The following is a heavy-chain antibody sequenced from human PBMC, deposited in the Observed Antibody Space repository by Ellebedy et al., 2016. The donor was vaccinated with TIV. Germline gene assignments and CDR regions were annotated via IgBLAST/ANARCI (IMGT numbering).Heavy chain of an antibody. CDR2: ISDSAGAM. D-gene: IGHD1-26*01. V-gene: IGHV3-48*02. Sequence: PGGSLRLSCAASGFIFSGYAMNWVRQAPGKGLEWVSYISDSAGAMSYADSVRGRFTVSRDNAKGSVYLQMNNLRDEDTGLYYCVRDDDVREPRRHADFWGQGTLVTVSS. CDR1: GFIFSGYA. J-gene: IGHJ4*02. CDR3: VRDDDVREPRRHADF.